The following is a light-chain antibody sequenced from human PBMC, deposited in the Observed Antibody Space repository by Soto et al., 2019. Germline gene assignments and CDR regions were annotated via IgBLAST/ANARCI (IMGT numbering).Light chain of an antibody. Sequence: PSFVSASVGDRGTITSRPSQAVPNNMAWYQQKPGKPPKLLIYDASTLQSGVPSRFSGSGSVTEFTLTISSLQPEDFATYYCQQDKKLFQFSRSFGQGTKVDI. J-gene: IGKJ1*01. CDR3: QQDKKLFQFSRS. CDR2: DAS. CDR1: QAVPNN. V-gene: IGKV1-9*01.